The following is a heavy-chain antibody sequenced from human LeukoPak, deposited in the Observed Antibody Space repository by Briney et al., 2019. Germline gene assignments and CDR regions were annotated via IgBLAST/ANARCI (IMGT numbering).Heavy chain of an antibody. J-gene: IGHJ6*02. CDR2: MNPNSGNT. D-gene: IGHD5-12*01. CDR1: GYTFTSYD. V-gene: IGHV1-8*01. Sequence: GASVKVSCKASGYTFTSYDINWVRQATGQGLEWMGWMNPNSGNTGYAQKFQGRVTMTRNTSISTAYMELSSLRSEDTAVYYCARGMGYYYYYYGMDVWGQGTTVTVSS. CDR3: ARGMGYYYYYYGMDV.